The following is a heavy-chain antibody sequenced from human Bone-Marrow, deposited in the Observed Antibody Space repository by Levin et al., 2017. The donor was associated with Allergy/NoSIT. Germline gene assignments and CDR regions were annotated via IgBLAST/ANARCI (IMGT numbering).Heavy chain of an antibody. J-gene: IGHJ6*02. Sequence: SETLSLTCAVYGGSFSGYYWSWIRQPPGKGLEWIGEINHSGSTNYNPSLKSRVTISVDTSKNQFSLKLSSVTAADTAVYYCAGDKYCSSTSCYIWGYYYYYGMDVWGQGTTVTVSS. D-gene: IGHD2-2*02. CDR3: AGDKYCSSTSCYIWGYYYYYGMDV. CDR1: GGSFSGYY. CDR2: INHSGST. V-gene: IGHV4-34*01.